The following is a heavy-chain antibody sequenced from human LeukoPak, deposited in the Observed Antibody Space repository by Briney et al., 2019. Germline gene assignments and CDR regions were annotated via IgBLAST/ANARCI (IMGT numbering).Heavy chain of an antibody. CDR2: ISAYNGNT. J-gene: IGHJ4*02. V-gene: IGHV1-18*01. Sequence: GASVMVSCNASGYTFTSYGISWVRQPPAQGLEWMGWISAYNGNTNYAQKLQGRVTMTTDTSTSTAYMELRSLRSDDTAVYYCARSPGIAARPPFDYWGQGTLVTVSS. D-gene: IGHD6-6*01. CDR3: ARSPGIAARPPFDY. CDR1: GYTFTSYG.